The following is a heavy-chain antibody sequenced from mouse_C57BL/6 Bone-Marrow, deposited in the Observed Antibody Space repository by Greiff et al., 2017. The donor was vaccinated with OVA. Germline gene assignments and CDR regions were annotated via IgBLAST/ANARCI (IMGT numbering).Heavy chain of an antibody. J-gene: IGHJ2*01. D-gene: IGHD4-1*01. Sequence: EVQLVESGGGLVKPGGSLKLSCAASGFTFSDYYMAWVRQVPEKGLEWVANINYDGSSTYYLDSLKSRFIISRDNAKNILYLQMSSLKSEDTATYYCARGGYTGTWDYWGQGTTLTVSS. CDR1: GFTFSDYY. CDR2: INYDGSST. V-gene: IGHV5-16*01. CDR3: ARGGYTGTWDY.